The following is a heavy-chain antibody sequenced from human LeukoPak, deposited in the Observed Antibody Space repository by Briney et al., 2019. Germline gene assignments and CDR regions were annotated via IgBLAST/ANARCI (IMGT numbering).Heavy chain of an antibody. CDR3: ARGGFALNVPVVGLNWFDP. D-gene: IGHD2-2*01. CDR1: AFNFGNYW. J-gene: IGHJ5*02. CDR2: INSDGSST. Sequence: GGALRHSCATSAFNFGNYWMHTVRQAPGRGLVLVSRINSDGSSTTYAGSVKGRFTNSRDNAKNTLYLQMNCLRAEGTAVYYCARGGFALNVPVVGLNWFDPWGQGTLVTVSS. V-gene: IGHV3-74*03.